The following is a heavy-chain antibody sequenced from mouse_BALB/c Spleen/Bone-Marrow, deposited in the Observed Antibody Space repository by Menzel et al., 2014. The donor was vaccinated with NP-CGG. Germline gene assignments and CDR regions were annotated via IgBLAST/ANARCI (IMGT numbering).Heavy chain of an antibody. Sequence: EVQGVESGGGLVQPGGSRKLSCVASGFTFSSFGMHWVRQAPEKGLEWVAYISSGSSSTYYADTLKGRFTISRDNPKNTLFLQMTSLRSEDTAMYYCARGYYCGSSHYWYFDVWGAGTTVTVSS. CDR3: ARGYYCGSSHYWYFDV. J-gene: IGHJ1*01. D-gene: IGHD1-1*01. CDR1: GFTFSSFG. V-gene: IGHV5-17*02. CDR2: ISSGSSST.